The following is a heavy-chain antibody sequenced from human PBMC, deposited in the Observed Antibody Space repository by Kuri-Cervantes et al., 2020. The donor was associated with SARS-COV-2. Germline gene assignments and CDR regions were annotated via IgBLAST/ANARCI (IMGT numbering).Heavy chain of an antibody. J-gene: IGHJ4*02. V-gene: IGHV3-9*01. Sequence: RISCAASGFTFDDYAMHWVRQAPGKGLEWVSGISWNSGSIGYADSVKGRFTISRDNAKNSLYLQMNSLRAEDTALYYCAKDIIAAAGMTIDYWGQGTLVTVSS. CDR3: AKDIIAAAGMTIDY. CDR1: GFTFDDYA. CDR2: ISWNSGSI. D-gene: IGHD6-13*01.